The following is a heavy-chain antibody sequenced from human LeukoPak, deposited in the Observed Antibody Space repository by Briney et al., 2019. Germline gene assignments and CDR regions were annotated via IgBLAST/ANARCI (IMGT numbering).Heavy chain of an antibody. Sequence: GGSLRLSCAASGFTFSSYGMHWIRQAPGKGLEWVAVIWYDGSNKYYADSVEGRFTISRDNSKNTLYLQMNSLRAEDTAVYYCARDSSRCGGDCYRVPPSPFDYWGQGTLVTVSS. V-gene: IGHV3-33*01. CDR2: IWYDGSNK. D-gene: IGHD2-21*02. J-gene: IGHJ4*02. CDR3: ARDSSRCGGDCYRVPPSPFDY. CDR1: GFTFSSYG.